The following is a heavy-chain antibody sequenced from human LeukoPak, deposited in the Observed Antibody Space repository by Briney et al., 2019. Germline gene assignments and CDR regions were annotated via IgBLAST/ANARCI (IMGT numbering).Heavy chain of an antibody. CDR2: IYYSGST. CDR1: GGSISSYY. Sequence: PSETLSLTCTVSGGSISSYYWSWIRQPPGKRLEWIGYIYYSGSTNYNPSLQSRVTISVDTSKNQFSLKLSSMTAADTAVYFCARDRSEFDYWGQGTPVTVSS. CDR3: ARDRSEFDY. J-gene: IGHJ4*02. V-gene: IGHV4-59*01.